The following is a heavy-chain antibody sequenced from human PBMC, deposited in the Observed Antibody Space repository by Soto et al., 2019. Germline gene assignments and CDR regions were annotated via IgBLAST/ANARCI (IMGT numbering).Heavy chain of an antibody. J-gene: IGHJ6*02. V-gene: IGHV2-70*01. Sequence: SGPTLVNPTQTLTLTCTFSGFSLSTSGMCVSWIRQPPGQGLEWLALIDWDDDKYYSPSLKTRLTISQDTSKNQVALTMTNMNPVDTAMYYCARELRYFDSSYYFGMDVWGQGTTVTVSS. CDR3: ARELRYFDSSYYFGMDV. CDR1: GFSLSTSGMC. D-gene: IGHD3-9*01. CDR2: IDWDDDK.